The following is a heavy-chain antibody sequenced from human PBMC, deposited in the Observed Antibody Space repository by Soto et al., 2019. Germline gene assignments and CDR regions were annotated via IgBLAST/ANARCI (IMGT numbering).Heavy chain of an antibody. CDR3: ARGVTIFGVVIKGYGMEV. CDR1: GGSISSYY. CDR2: IYYSGST. D-gene: IGHD3-3*01. V-gene: IGHV4-59*01. Sequence: PSETLSLTCTVSGGSISSYYWSWIRQPPGKGLEWIGYIYYSGSTNYNPSLKSRVTISVDTSKNQFSLKLSSVTAADTAVYYCARGVTIFGVVIKGYGMEVWGQGTTVTVSS. J-gene: IGHJ6*02.